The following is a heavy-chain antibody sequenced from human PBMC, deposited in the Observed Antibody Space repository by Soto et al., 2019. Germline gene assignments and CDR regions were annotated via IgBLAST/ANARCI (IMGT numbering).Heavy chain of an antibody. Sequence: EVQLLESGGGLVQPGGSLRLSCAASGFTFSSYAMSWVRQAPGKGLEWVSAISGSGGSTYYADSVKGRFTISRDNSKNTLYLQMNSLRAEDTAVYYCAKDWGDIVVVVAAPNFDYWGQGTLVTVSS. CDR1: GFTFSSYA. J-gene: IGHJ4*02. D-gene: IGHD2-15*01. CDR2: ISGSGGST. CDR3: AKDWGDIVVVVAAPNFDY. V-gene: IGHV3-23*01.